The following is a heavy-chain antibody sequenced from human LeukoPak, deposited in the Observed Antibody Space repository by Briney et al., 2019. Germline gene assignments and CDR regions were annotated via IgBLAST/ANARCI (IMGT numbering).Heavy chain of an antibody. Sequence: SQTLSLTCTVSGGSISSGDYYWSWIRQPPGKGLEWIGYIYYSGSTYYNPSLKSRVTISVDTSKNQFSLKLSSVTAADTAVYYCVRDGTPHDILTGPTGSDAFDIWGQGTMVTVSS. V-gene: IGHV4-30-4*01. D-gene: IGHD3-9*01. CDR1: GGSISSGDYY. CDR3: VRDGTPHDILTGPTGSDAFDI. J-gene: IGHJ3*02. CDR2: IYYSGST.